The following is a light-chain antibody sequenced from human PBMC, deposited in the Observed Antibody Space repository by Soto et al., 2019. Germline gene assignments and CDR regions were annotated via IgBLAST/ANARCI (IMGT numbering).Light chain of an antibody. V-gene: IGKV2-30*02. CDR1: QSLIHSDGNTY. CDR3: MQGTHWPWT. CDR2: EVS. Sequence: DVVMTQSPLSLPVTLGQPASISCRSSQSLIHSDGNTYLNWFQQRPGQSPRRLLYEVSDRDSGVPDRFSGSGSGTDFTLKISRGEAEDFGVYYCMQGTHWPWTFGQGTEVEIK. J-gene: IGKJ1*01.